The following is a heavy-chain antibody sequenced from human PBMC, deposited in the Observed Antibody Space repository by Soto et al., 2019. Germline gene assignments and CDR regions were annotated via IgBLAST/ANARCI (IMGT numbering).Heavy chain of an antibody. CDR2: IIPIFGTA. J-gene: IGHJ4*02. V-gene: IGHV1-69*13. CDR1: GGTFSSYA. Sequence: SVKVSCKASGGTFSSYAISWVRQAPGQGLEWMGGIIPIFGTANYAQKFQGRVTITADESTSTAYMELSSLRSEDTAVYYCARNYYDSSGYYFFFDYWGQGTLVTVSS. D-gene: IGHD3-22*01. CDR3: ARNYYDSSGYYFFFDY.